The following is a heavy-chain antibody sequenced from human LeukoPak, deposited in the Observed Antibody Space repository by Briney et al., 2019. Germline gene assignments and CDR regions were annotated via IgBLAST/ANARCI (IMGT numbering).Heavy chain of an antibody. CDR2: ISSSNSYI. V-gene: IGHV3-21*01. CDR1: GFTFSSYS. J-gene: IGHJ3*02. CDR3: ARDRYYYDSSGYYYASGDAFDI. Sequence: GGSLRLSCAASGFTFSSYSMNWVRQAPGKGLEWVSSISSSNSYIYYADSVKGRFTISRDNAKNSLYLQMNSLRAEDTAVYYCARDRYYYDSSGYYYASGDAFDIWGQGTMVTVSS. D-gene: IGHD3-22*01.